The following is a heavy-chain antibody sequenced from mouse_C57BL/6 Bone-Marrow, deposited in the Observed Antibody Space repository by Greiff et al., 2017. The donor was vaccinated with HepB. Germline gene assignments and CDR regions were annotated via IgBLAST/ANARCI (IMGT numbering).Heavy chain of an antibody. V-gene: IGHV5-6*01. CDR2: ISSGGSYN. D-gene: IGHD4-1*01. CDR3: ARPPIWEGDY. Sequence: EVKLVESGGDLVKPGGSLYLSCAASGFTFSSYGMSWVRQTPDKRLEWVATISSGGSYNYYPDSVKGRFTISRDNAKNPLYQQMSSLKSEDTAMYYCARPPIWEGDYWGQGTPVTVSA. J-gene: IGHJ3*01. CDR1: GFTFSSYG.